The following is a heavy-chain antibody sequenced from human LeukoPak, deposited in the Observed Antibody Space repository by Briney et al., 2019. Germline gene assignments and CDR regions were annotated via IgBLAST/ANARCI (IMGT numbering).Heavy chain of an antibody. CDR3: AKDMDSGSYVGDY. J-gene: IGHJ4*02. D-gene: IGHD1-26*01. CDR1: GFTFSSYG. CDR2: ISYDGSNK. Sequence: GGSLRLSCAASGFTFSSYGMHWVRQAPGKGLEWVAVISYDGSNKYYADSVKGRSTISRDNSKNTLYLQMNSLRAEDTAVYYCAKDMDSGSYVGDYWGQGTLVTVSS. V-gene: IGHV3-30*18.